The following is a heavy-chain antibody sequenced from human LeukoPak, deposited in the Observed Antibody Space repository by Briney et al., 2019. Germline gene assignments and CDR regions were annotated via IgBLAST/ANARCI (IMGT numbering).Heavy chain of an antibody. CDR1: GFTFTSYA. J-gene: IGHJ4*02. V-gene: IGHV3-23*01. D-gene: IGHD3-22*01. CDR2: ISGSGGST. CDR3: AKVQDSSGYGYDY. Sequence: PGGSLRLSCAASGFTFTSYAMSWVRQAPGKGLEWVSAISGSGGSTYYADSVKGRFTISRDNSMTTLYLQMNSLRAEDTAVYYCAKVQDSSGYGYDYWGQGTLVTVSS.